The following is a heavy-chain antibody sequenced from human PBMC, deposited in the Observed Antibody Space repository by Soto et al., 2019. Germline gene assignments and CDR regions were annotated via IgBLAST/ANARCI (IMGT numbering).Heavy chain of an antibody. CDR3: AKDSHPHYYDFWSGYLSWFDP. D-gene: IGHD3-3*01. CDR1: GFTFDDYT. V-gene: IGHV3-43*01. Sequence: EVQLVESGGVVVQPGGSLRLSCAASGFTFDDYTMHWVRQAPGKGLEWVSLISWDGGSTYYADSVKGRFTISRDNSKNSLYLHMNSLRTEDTALYYCAKDSHPHYYDFWSGYLSWFDPWGQGTLVTVSS. CDR2: ISWDGGST. J-gene: IGHJ5*02.